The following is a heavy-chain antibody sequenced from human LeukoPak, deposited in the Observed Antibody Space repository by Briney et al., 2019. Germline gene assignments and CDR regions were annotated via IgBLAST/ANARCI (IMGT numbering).Heavy chain of an antibody. V-gene: IGHV3-21*01. D-gene: IGHD4/OR15-4a*01. J-gene: IGHJ5*02. CDR3: ARIPNSANFPNWFDP. CDR2: ISSSNKI. CDR1: GFTFSTST. Sequence: GGSLRLSCAASGFTFSTSTMNWVRQAPGKGLEWMSSISSSNKIYYADSVKGRFTISRDNAKNSLYLQMNSLRAEDTAVYYCARIPNSANFPNWFDPWGQGTLVTVSS.